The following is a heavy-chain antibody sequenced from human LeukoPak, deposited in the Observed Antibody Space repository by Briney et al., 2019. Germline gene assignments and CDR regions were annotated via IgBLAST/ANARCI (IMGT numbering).Heavy chain of an antibody. D-gene: IGHD2-2*01. J-gene: IGHJ4*02. CDR2: IWYDESNN. CDR3: AKDSANAWPDY. V-gene: IGHV3-33*06. Sequence: GGSLRLSCVASGFSFSRYGMHWVRQAPGKGLEWLAVIWYDESNNFYADSVKGRFTISRDNSKKTLYLQLNSLRAEDTAVYYCAKDSANAWPDYWGQGTLVTVSS. CDR1: GFSFSRYG.